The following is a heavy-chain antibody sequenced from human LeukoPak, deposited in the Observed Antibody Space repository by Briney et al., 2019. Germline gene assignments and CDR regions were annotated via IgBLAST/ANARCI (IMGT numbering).Heavy chain of an antibody. CDR3: ARGPFNYDTNGYYWVGNWFDP. J-gene: IGHJ5*02. Sequence: ASVKVSXKASGYTFTSYYAHWVRQAPGQGLEWMGIINPSGGSTSYAQKFQGRVTMTRDTSTNTVYMELSSLRSEDTAVYYCARGPFNYDTNGYYWVGNWFDPWGQGTLVTVSS. CDR1: GYTFTSYY. V-gene: IGHV1-46*01. D-gene: IGHD3-22*01. CDR2: INPSGGST.